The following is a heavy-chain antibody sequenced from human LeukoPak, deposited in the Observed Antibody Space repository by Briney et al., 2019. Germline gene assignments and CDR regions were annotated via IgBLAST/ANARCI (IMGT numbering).Heavy chain of an antibody. D-gene: IGHD3-3*01. V-gene: IGHV1-24*01. CDR1: GYTLTELS. CDR2: FDPEDGET. Sequence: GASVKVSCKVSGYTLTELSMHWVRQAPGKGLEWMGGFDPEDGETIYAQKFQGRVTMTEDTSTDTAYMELSSLRSEDTAVYYCARMGAGITIFGVVIPTYYYYGMDVWGQGTTVTVSS. CDR3: ARMGAGITIFGVVIPTYYYYGMDV. J-gene: IGHJ6*02.